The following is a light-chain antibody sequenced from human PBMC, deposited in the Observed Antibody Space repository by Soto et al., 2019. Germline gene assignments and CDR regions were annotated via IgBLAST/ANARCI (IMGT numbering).Light chain of an antibody. CDR2: DAS. Sequence: DIQMTQSPSTLSGSVGDRVSMTCRASQTISSWLAWYQQKPGKAPKLLIYDASSLESGVPSRFSGSGSGTEFTLTISSLQPDDFATYYCQQSNSFPHSFGQGTKVDI. CDR3: QQSNSFPHS. CDR1: QTISSW. J-gene: IGKJ2*03. V-gene: IGKV1-5*01.